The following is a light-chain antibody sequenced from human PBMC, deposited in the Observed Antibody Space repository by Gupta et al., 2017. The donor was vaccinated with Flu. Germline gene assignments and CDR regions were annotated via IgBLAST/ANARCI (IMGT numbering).Light chain of an antibody. CDR3: CSYAGSRTSYV. Sequence: QQHPGRAPKVIIYENNERPSWVSDRLSGSKSGNTASLTISELQAEDQADYYCCSYAGSRTSYVFGTGTKVTVL. V-gene: IGLV2-23*01. J-gene: IGLJ1*01. CDR2: ENN.